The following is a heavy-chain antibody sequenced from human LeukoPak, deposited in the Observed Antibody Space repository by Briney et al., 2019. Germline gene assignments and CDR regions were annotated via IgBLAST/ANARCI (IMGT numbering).Heavy chain of an antibody. D-gene: IGHD6-13*01. CDR2: ISGSGGRT. CDR3: ANNHIAAAGAGDFQH. CDR1: GFIFSSYA. V-gene: IGHV3-23*01. Sequence: GGSLSLTCAACGFIFSSYAMSWVRQGHGKGLEWVSTISGSGGRTIYADSVKGRFTISRDNSKNTLYLQMNSLRAEDTAVYYCANNHIAAAGAGDFQHWGQGTLVTVSS. J-gene: IGHJ1*01.